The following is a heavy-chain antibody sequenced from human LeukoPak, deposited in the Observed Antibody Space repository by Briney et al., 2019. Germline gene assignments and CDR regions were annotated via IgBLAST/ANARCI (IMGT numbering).Heavy chain of an antibody. J-gene: IGHJ4*02. Sequence: GGSLRLSCAASGFTFSSYNMNWVRQAPGKGLEWVSHVSSRSSTIYYAEAVKGRFTISRDDAGNSLYLQMNSLRDEDTAVYYCVRKFDYWGQGTLVTVSS. V-gene: IGHV3-48*02. CDR2: VSSRSSTI. CDR3: VRKFDY. CDR1: GFTFSSYN.